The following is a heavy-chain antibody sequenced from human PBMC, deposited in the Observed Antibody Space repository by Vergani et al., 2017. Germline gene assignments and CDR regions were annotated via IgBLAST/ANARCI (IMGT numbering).Heavy chain of an antibody. CDR1: GYSISSGYY. Sequence: QVQLQESGPGLVKPSETLSLTCAVSGYSISSGYYWGWIRQPPGKGLEWIGSIYHSGSTYYNPSLTSRVTISVDTSKNQFSLKLSSVTAADTAVYYCAKTLGDYEAYYWGQGTLVTVSS. J-gene: IGHJ4*02. D-gene: IGHD4-17*01. CDR2: IYHSGST. CDR3: AKTLGDYEAYY. V-gene: IGHV4-38-2*01.